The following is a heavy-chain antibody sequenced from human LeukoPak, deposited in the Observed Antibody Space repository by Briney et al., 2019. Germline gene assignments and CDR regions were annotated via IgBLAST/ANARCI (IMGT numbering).Heavy chain of an antibody. CDR2: IRYDGNNK. CDR3: VKDNPLDY. D-gene: IGHD1-14*01. J-gene: IGHJ4*02. Sequence: GGSLRLSCGASGFTFSNYGMLWVRQAPGKGLDWVAFIRYDGNNKLYADSVKGRFTISRDNSRNTLYLHINSLRAEDTAVYYCVKDNPLDYWGQGTLVIVSS. CDR1: GFTFSNYG. V-gene: IGHV3-30*02.